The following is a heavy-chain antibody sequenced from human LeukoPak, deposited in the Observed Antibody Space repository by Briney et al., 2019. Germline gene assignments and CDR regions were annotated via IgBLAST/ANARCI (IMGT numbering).Heavy chain of an antibody. CDR1: GGSISNYY. V-gene: IGHV4-59*01. Sequence: SETLSLTCTVSGGSISNYYWTWIRQPPGQGLEWIGYIYYSGSTSYNPSLKSRVTMSVDTSKNQFSLKLSSVTAADTAVYYCARYQTPIVAAVSRYAFDIWGQGTMVTVSS. D-gene: IGHD6-13*01. CDR2: IYYSGST. CDR3: ARYQTPIVAAVSRYAFDI. J-gene: IGHJ3*02.